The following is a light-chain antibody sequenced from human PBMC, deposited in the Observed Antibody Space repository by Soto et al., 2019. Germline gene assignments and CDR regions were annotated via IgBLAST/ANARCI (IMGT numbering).Light chain of an antibody. Sequence: QSALTQPASVSGSPGQSITISCTGTSSDVGGYNYVSWYQQHPGKAPKLMIYDVSNRPSGVSNRFSGSKSGNTASLTISGLQDEDEADYDCSSYTSSNVVFGGGTKVTVL. J-gene: IGLJ2*01. CDR2: DVS. CDR1: SSDVGGYNY. CDR3: SSYTSSNVV. V-gene: IGLV2-14*01.